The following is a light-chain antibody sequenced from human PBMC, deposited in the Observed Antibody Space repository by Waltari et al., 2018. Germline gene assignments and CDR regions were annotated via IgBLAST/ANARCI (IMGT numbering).Light chain of an antibody. J-gene: IGLJ2*01. Sequence: QSVLTQPPSVSGAPGQSVTISCTGSSSNVGAGFDVNWYQQLPGAAPKLLISYNNKRPSGVPDRLSGSKAGTSASLAITGLQADDEADYYCQSYDTSLGGVVFGGGTKLTVL. CDR2: YNN. CDR1: SSNVGAGFD. V-gene: IGLV1-40*01. CDR3: QSYDTSLGGVV.